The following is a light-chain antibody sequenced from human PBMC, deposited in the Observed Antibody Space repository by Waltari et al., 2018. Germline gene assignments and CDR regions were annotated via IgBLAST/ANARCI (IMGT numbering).Light chain of an antibody. CDR2: EVT. J-gene: IGLJ1*01. V-gene: IGLV2-14*01. Sequence: QSALTQPASVSGSPGQSITISFTGTSSDIGDYNYVSWYQQHPGKAPKLMIFEVTKRPSGVSNRFSGSKSGHTASLTISGLQAEDEAEYYCCSYTSTTDSYVFGTGTKVAVL. CDR1: SSDIGDYNY. CDR3: CSYTSTTDSYV.